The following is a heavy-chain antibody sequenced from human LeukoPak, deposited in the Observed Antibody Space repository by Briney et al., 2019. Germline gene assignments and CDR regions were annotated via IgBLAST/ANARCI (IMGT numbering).Heavy chain of an antibody. CDR2: ISAYNGNT. CDR3: AREGLLSFGGQADWLDP. V-gene: IGHV1-18*04. Sequence: GASVKVSCKASGYTFTNYGISWVRQAPGQGLEWMGWISAYNGNTHFAQKFQGRVTMTTDTSTSTAYMELRSLRSDDTAIYYCAREGLLSFGGQADWLDPWGQGTLVTVSS. CDR1: GYTFTNYG. D-gene: IGHD3-10*01. J-gene: IGHJ5*02.